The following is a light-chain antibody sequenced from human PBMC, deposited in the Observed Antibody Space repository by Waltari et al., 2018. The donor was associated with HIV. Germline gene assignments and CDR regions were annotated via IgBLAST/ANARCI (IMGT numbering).Light chain of an antibody. J-gene: IGLJ2*01. CDR2: ATT. CDR1: DSHIGKNY. Sequence: QSALTQPPSVSAAPGQKITLSCSGHDSHIGKNYVSWYYHPPGTAPKLLIYATTKRPSSLSARFSGSKSATSATLGITGLQTGDEGDYFCATWDSTLSLEVFGGGTRLTVL. V-gene: IGLV1-51*02. CDR3: ATWDSTLSLEV.